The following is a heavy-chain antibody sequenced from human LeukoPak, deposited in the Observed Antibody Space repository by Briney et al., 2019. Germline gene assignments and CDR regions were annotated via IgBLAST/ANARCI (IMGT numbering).Heavy chain of an antibody. V-gene: IGHV3-30*02. CDR2: IRYDGSNK. J-gene: IGHJ4*02. Sequence: GGSLRLSCAASGFTFSSYVMHWVRQAPGKGLEWVAFIRYDGSNKYYADSVKGRFTISRDNSKNTLYLQMNSLRAEDTAVYYCAKDSTVTTFSNYFDYWGQGTLVTVSS. CDR3: AKDSTVTTFSNYFDY. CDR1: GFTFSSYV. D-gene: IGHD4-17*01.